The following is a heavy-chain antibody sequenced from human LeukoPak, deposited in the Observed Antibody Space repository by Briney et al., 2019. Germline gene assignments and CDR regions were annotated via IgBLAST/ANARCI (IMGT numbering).Heavy chain of an antibody. V-gene: IGHV1-69*06. J-gene: IGHJ4*02. Sequence: SVKVSCKASEGTFSSYAISWVRQAPGQGLEWMGGIIPIFGTANYAQKFQGRVTITADKSTSTAYMELSSLRSEDTAVYYCASSSSSWSQYYFDYWGQGTLVTVSS. CDR2: IIPIFGTA. CDR3: ASSSSSWSQYYFDY. D-gene: IGHD6-13*01. CDR1: EGTFSSYA.